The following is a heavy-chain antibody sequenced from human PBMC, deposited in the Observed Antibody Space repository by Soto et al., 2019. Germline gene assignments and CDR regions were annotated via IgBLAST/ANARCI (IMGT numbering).Heavy chain of an antibody. V-gene: IGHV1-18*01. CDR2: FSAYNGNT. CDR3: ARERRITIFGVVINHYYYYYGMDV. CDR1: GYTFTSYG. D-gene: IGHD3-3*01. Sequence: EASVKVSCKASGYTFTSYGISWVRQAPGQGLEWMGWFSAYNGNTNYAQKLQGRVTMTTDTSTSTAYMELRSLRSDDTAVYYCARERRITIFGVVINHYYYYYGMDVWGQGTTVTVSS. J-gene: IGHJ6*02.